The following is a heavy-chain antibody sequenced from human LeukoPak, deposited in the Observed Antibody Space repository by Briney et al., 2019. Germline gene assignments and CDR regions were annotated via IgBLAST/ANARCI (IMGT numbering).Heavy chain of an antibody. CDR1: GFTFSDYY. V-gene: IGHV3-11*01. CDR2: ISSSGSTI. Sequence: GGSLRLSCAASGFTFSDYYMSWIRQAPGKGLEWVSYISSSGSTIYYADSVKGRFTISRDNAKNSLYLQMNSLRAEDTAVYYCARDGSELGYCSGGSCYPWYGMDVWGQGTTVTVSS. J-gene: IGHJ6*02. D-gene: IGHD2-15*01. CDR3: ARDGSELGYCSGGSCYPWYGMDV.